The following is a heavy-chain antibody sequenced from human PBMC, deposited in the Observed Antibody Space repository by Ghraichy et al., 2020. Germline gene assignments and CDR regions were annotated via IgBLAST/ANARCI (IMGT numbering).Heavy chain of an antibody. J-gene: IGHJ4*02. CDR1: GFTFSSYS. D-gene: IGHD4-11*01. CDR2: ISSSSSYI. V-gene: IGHV3-21*01. CDR3: ARVDYSNPGGPPAD. Sequence: GGSLRLSCAASGFTFSSYSMNWVRQAPGKGLEWVSSISSSSSYIYYADSVKGRFTISRDNAKNSLYLQMNSLRAEDTAVYYCARVDYSNPGGPPADWGQGILFNVSS.